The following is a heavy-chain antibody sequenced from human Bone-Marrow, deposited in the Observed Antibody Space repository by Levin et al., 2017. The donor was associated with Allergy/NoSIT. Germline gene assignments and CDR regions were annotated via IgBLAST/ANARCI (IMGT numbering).Heavy chain of an antibody. Sequence: SQTLSLTCSVSDDSISSDFYYWNWIRQPAGKGVEWIGRIFSSGTTTYNPSLDSRVTISVDTSKNQFSLKLSSVTAADTAVYYCARAVYSIWRPGFDSWGQGTQVTVSS. D-gene: IGHD6-6*01. V-gene: IGHV4-61*02. J-gene: IGHJ4*02. CDR2: IFSSGTT. CDR3: ARAVYSIWRPGFDS. CDR1: DDSISSDFYY.